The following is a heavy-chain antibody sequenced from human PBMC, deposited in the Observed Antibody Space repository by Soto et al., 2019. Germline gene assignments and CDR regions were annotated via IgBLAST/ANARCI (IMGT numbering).Heavy chain of an antibody. J-gene: IGHJ6*03. CDR2: ISAYNGNT. CDR3: ARGFYDILTGYSSYYYYYMDV. Sequence: GASVKVSCKASGYTFTSYGISWVRQAPGQGLEWMGWISAYNGNTNYAQKLQGRVTMTTDTSTSTAYMELRSLRSDDTAVYYCARGFYDILTGYSSYYYYYMDVWGKGTTVTVSS. D-gene: IGHD3-9*01. V-gene: IGHV1-18*01. CDR1: GYTFTSYG.